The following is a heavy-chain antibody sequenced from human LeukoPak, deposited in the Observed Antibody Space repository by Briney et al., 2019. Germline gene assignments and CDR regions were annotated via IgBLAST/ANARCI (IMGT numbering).Heavy chain of an antibody. V-gene: IGHV4-59*08. D-gene: IGHD3-10*01. CDR2: IYYSGST. J-gene: IGHJ5*02. CDR1: GGSISSYY. Sequence: SETLSLTCTVSGGSISSYYWSWIRQPPGKGLGWIGYIYYSGSTNYNPSLKSRVTISVDTSKNQFSLKLSSVTAADTAVYYCARGLWFGELFWFDPWGQGTLVTVSS. CDR3: ARGLWFGELFWFDP.